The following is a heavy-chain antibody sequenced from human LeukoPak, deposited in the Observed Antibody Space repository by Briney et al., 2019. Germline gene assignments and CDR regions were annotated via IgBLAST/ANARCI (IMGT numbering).Heavy chain of an antibody. CDR2: ITSSSSYI. V-gene: IGHV3-21*04. J-gene: IGHJ4*02. D-gene: IGHD3-22*01. CDR1: GFSFSSYT. CDR3: ARIPSSSSKYDSSGYYHPYFDY. Sequence: GGSLRLSCAASGFSFSSYTMNWVRQAPGKGLEWVSSITSSSSYIYYADSVKGRFTISRDNAKSSLYLHMNSLRAEDTAVYYCARIPSSSSKYDSSGYYHPYFDYWGQGTLVTVSS.